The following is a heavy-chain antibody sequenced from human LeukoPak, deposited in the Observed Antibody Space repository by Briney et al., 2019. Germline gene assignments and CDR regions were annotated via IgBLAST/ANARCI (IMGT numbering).Heavy chain of an antibody. D-gene: IGHD3-9*01. Sequence: GGSLRLSCAASGFTFSSYEMNWVRQAPGKGLEWVSDISGSGGSTYYADSVKGRFTISRDNAKNSLYLQMNSLRAEDTAVYYCARDGGDRAWGYFDWSPGYYYYMDVWGKGTTVTVSS. CDR1: GFTFSSYE. CDR2: ISGSGGST. J-gene: IGHJ6*03. CDR3: ARDGGDRAWGYFDWSPGYYYYMDV. V-gene: IGHV3-48*03.